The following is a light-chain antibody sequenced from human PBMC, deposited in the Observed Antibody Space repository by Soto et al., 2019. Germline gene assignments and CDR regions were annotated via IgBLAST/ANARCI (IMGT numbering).Light chain of an antibody. CDR1: QNISNY. CDR3: QQYDNLPPH. V-gene: IGKV1-33*01. CDR2: DAS. Sequence: DIPMTQSPSSLSASVGDRVTITCQASQNISNYLNWYQQKPGKAPKLLIYDASNLETGVPSRFSGSGSGTDFIFTISSLQPEDIATYYCQQYDNLPPHFGQGTRLEIK. J-gene: IGKJ5*01.